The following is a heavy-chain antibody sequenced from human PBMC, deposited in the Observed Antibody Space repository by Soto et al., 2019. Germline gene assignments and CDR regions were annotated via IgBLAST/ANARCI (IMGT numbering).Heavy chain of an antibody. D-gene: IGHD3-22*01. J-gene: IGHJ6*02. CDR2: IYYSGST. V-gene: IGHV4-39*01. CDR3: ARIYDSSGYYYYYYYGMDV. CDR1: GGSISSSCYY. Sequence: SETLSLTCTVSGGSISSSCYYRGWIRQPPGKGLEWIGSIYYSGSTYYNPSLKSRVTISVDTSKNQFSLKLSSVTAADTAVYYCARIYDSSGYYYYYYYGMDVWGQGTTVPFSS.